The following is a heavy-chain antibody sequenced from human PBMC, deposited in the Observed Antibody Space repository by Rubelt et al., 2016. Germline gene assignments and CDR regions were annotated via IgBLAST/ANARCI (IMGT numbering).Heavy chain of an antibody. Sequence: EVQLVESGGGLVQPGGSLRLSCAASGFTVSSNYMSWVRQAPGKGLEWVSVIYSGGSTYYADSVKGRFTTSRGNSKVTLYLQMNSRRAEDTAVYYCARNWGFDYWGQGTLVTVSS. CDR3: ARNWGFDY. CDR1: GFTVSSNY. D-gene: IGHD7-27*01. J-gene: IGHJ4*02. V-gene: IGHV3-66*01. CDR2: IYSGGST.